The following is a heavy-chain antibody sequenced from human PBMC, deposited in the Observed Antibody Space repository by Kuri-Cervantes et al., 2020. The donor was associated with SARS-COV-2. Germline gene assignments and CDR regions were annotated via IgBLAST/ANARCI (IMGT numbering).Heavy chain of an antibody. D-gene: IGHD3-3*01. V-gene: IGHV4-34*01. Sequence: SETLSLTCAVYGGSFSGYYWSWIRQPPGKWLEWIGEINHSGSTNYNPSLKSRVTISVDTSKNQFSLKLSSVTAADTAVFYCARGSYDFWSGYYYYYGMDVWGQGTTVTVSS. CDR3: ARGSYDFWSGYYYYYGMDV. CDR2: INHSGST. J-gene: IGHJ6*02. CDR1: GGSFSGYY.